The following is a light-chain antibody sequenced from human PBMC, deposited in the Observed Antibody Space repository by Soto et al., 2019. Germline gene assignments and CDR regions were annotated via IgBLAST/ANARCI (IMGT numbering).Light chain of an antibody. CDR1: GSDIGYYNY. Sequence: QSVLTQPASVSGSPGQSITISCTGTGSDIGYYNYVSWYQHHPGKAPKLMIYEVSNRPSGVSNRFSGSKSGNTASLTISGLQAEDEAEYYCSSYTNINTRACVFGTGTKVTV. CDR2: EVS. CDR3: SSYTNINTRACV. V-gene: IGLV2-14*01. J-gene: IGLJ1*01.